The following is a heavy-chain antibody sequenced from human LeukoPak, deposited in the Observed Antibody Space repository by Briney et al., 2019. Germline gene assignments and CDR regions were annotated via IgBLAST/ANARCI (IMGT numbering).Heavy chain of an antibody. D-gene: IGHD1-26*01. V-gene: IGHV3-30*18. CDR1: GFTFSSYG. CDR3: AKDRGATAKPGPDY. CDR2: ISYDGSNK. J-gene: IGHJ4*02. Sequence: GGSLRLSCAASGFTFSSYGMHWVRQAPGKGLEWVAVISYDGSNKYYADSVKGRFTISRDNSKNTLYRQMNSLRAEDTAVYYCAKDRGATAKPGPDYWGQGTLVTVSS.